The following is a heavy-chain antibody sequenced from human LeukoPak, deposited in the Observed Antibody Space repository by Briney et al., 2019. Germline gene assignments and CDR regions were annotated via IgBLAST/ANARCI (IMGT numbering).Heavy chain of an antibody. J-gene: IGHJ4*02. D-gene: IGHD3-22*01. CDR2: ITGSGTTV. V-gene: IGHV3-48*03. Sequence: SGGSLRLSCSASGFTFSNYDLNWVRQAPGKGLECVSYITGSGTTVYYADSMKGRFTISRDNARNSLYLQMTSLRAEDTAVYYCARPYDSSVYYSLGYWGQGALVTVSS. CDR1: GFTFSNYD. CDR3: ARPYDSSVYYSLGY.